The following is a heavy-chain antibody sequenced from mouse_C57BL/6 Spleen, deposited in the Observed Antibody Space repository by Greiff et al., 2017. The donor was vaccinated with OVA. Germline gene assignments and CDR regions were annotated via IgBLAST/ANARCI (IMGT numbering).Heavy chain of an antibody. CDR3: TSMVTTSKAWFAY. J-gene: IGHJ3*01. CDR2: IRLKSDNYAT. V-gene: IGHV6-3*01. Sequence: EVKLMESGGGLVQPGGSMKLSCVASGFTFSNYWMNWVRQSPEKGLEWVAQIRLKSDNYATHYAESVKGRFTISRDDSKSSVYLQMNNLRAEDTGIYYCTSMVTTSKAWFAYWGQGTLVTVSA. CDR1: GFTFSNYW. D-gene: IGHD2-2*01.